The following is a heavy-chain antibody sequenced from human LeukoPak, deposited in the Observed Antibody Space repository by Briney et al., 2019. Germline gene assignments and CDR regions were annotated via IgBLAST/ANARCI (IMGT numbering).Heavy chain of an antibody. Sequence: GGSLRLSCAASGFTFSDYYMSWIRQAPGKGLEWVSYISSSGGSIYYADSVKGRFTISRDNAKNSLYLQMNRLRAEDTAVYYCARRNRNYYYMDVWGKGTTVTVSS. CDR3: ARRNRNYYYMDV. V-gene: IGHV3-11*04. D-gene: IGHD1-14*01. J-gene: IGHJ6*03. CDR2: ISSSGGSI. CDR1: GFTFSDYY.